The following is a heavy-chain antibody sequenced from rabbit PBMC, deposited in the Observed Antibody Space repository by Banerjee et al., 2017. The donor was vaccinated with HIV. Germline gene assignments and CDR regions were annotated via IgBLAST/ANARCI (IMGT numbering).Heavy chain of an antibody. J-gene: IGHJ4*01. V-gene: IGHV1S45*01. CDR2: IDAGSGTIS. CDR1: GFSFSGGYG. D-gene: IGHD6-1*01. Sequence: QEQLEESGGGLVQPEGSLTLTCTVSGFSFSGGYGMCWVRQAPGKGLEWISCIDAGSGTISYYANWAKGRFTISKTSSTTVTLQMTSLTDADTATYFCTRQPHYFGSGGYGYGEYDLWGQGTLVTVS. CDR3: TRQPHYFGSGGYGYGEYDL.